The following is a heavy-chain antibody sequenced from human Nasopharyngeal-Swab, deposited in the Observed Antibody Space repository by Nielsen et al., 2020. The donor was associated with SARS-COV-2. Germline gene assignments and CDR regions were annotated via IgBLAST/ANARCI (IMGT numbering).Heavy chain of an antibody. CDR1: GGSISSSSYY. CDR2: IYYSGST. V-gene: IGHV4-39*01. CDR3: ARHISPFDY. J-gene: IGHJ4*02. Sequence: SDTLSLTCTVSGGSISSSSYYWGWIRQPPGKGLEWIGSIYYSGSTYYNPSLKSRVTISVDTSKNQFSLKLSSVTAADTAVDYCARHISPFDYWGQGTLVTVSS.